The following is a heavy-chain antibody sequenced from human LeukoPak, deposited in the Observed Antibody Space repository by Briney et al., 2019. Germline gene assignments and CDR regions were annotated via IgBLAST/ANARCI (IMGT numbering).Heavy chain of an antibody. D-gene: IGHD1-7*01. V-gene: IGHV4-38-2*02. Sequence: SETLSLTCTVSGYSISSGYYWGWIRPPPGKGLEWIGSIYHSGSTYYNPSLKSRVTISVDTSKNQFSLKLSSVTAADTAVYNCARQEWNYEAKDFDYWGQGTLVTVSS. CDR3: ARQEWNYEAKDFDY. CDR1: GYSISSGYY. J-gene: IGHJ4*02. CDR2: IYHSGST.